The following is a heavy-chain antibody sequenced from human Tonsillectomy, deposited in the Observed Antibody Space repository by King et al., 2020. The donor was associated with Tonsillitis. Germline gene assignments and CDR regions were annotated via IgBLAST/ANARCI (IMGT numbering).Heavy chain of an antibody. J-gene: IGHJ5*02. CDR1: GYTFSRFG. Sequence: VQLVESGVEVKKPGASVKVSCTASGYTFSRFGISWVRQAPGQGLEWMGWISAYNDNTNHAQKFQGRVTMTTDISTSTAYMELRSLRSDDTAVYYCASTSGNILTGYYNWFDPWGQGTLVTVSS. V-gene: IGHV1-18*01. CDR2: ISAYNDNT. CDR3: ASTSGNILTGYYNWFDP. D-gene: IGHD3-9*01.